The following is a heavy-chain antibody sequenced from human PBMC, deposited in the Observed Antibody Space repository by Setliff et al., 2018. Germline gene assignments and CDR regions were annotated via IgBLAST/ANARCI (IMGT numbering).Heavy chain of an antibody. J-gene: IGHJ4*02. D-gene: IGHD3-22*01. V-gene: IGHV4-39*07. CDR2: VYYSGNT. Sequence: SETLSLTCTVSGGSISTTDYYWGWIRQPPGKGLEWIGCVYYSGNTYYSPSLKSRVTMFVDTSKNQFSLMLYSVTAADTAIYYCARYDSSGYSENYYFDYWGQGTLVTVSS. CDR3: ARYDSSGYSENYYFDY. CDR1: GGSISTTDYY.